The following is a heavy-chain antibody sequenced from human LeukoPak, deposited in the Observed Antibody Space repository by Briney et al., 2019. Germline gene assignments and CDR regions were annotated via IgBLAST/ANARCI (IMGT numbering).Heavy chain of an antibody. CDR2: ISSDGTKK. Sequence: GGSLRLSCAVSGFTFSSYAMHWVRQAPGKGLEWVADISSDGTKKDYVDSVEGRFTISRDNSKNTLYLQMNSLRAEDTAVYYCAKNGDNIAVAGIVKHFDYWGQGTLVTVSS. J-gene: IGHJ4*02. V-gene: IGHV3-30*18. CDR3: AKNGDNIAVAGIVKHFDY. D-gene: IGHD6-19*01. CDR1: GFTFSSYA.